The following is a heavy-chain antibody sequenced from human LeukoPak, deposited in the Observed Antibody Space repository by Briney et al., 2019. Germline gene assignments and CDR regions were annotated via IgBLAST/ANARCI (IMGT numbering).Heavy chain of an antibody. V-gene: IGHV3-30*18. CDR2: ISYDGSNK. Sequence: GGSLRLSCAASGFTFSSYGMHWVRQAPGKGLEWVAVISYDGSNKYYADSVKGRFTISRDNSKNTLYLQMNSLRAEDTAVYYCANDEGGYDVYYGMDVWGQGTTVTVSS. D-gene: IGHD5-12*01. CDR1: GFTFSSYG. CDR3: ANDEGGYDVYYGMDV. J-gene: IGHJ6*02.